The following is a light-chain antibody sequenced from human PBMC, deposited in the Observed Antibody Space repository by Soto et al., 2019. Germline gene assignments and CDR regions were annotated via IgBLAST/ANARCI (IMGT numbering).Light chain of an antibody. J-gene: IGKJ1*01. CDR2: GAS. CDR1: QSVRSN. Sequence: EIVMTQSPATLSVSPGERATLSCRASQSVRSNLDWYQQKPGQAPRLLIYGASTRAAGIPARFSGSGSGTEFTLTISSLQSEDFAVYFCQQNDDWPETFGQGTKVEIK. V-gene: IGKV3-15*01. CDR3: QQNDDWPET.